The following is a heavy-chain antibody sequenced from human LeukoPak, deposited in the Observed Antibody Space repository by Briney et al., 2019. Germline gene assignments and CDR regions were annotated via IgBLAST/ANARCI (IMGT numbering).Heavy chain of an antibody. V-gene: IGHV3-23*01. CDR3: ANRLAGSDWYFDL. CDR1: GFAFSNYA. Sequence: GGSLRLSCAASGFAFSNYAVSWVRQAPGKGLEWVSTISGGGGNTYYADSVRGHFTIFRDNSKNTLYLQMNSLRVEDTAVYFCANRLAGSDWYFDLWGRGTQVTVSS. J-gene: IGHJ2*01. D-gene: IGHD3-9*01. CDR2: ISGGGGNT.